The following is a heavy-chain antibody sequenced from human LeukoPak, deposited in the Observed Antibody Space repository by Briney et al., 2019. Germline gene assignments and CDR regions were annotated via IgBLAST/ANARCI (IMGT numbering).Heavy chain of an antibody. CDR2: IYSGGST. D-gene: IGHD3-10*01. Sequence: GGSLRLSCAASGFTVSSNYMSWVRQAPGKGLEWVSVIYSGGSTYYADSVKGRCTISRDNSKNTLHLQMNSLRAEDTAVYYCARGPMVRGVIIMPLDYWGQGTLVTVSS. CDR1: GFTVSSNY. V-gene: IGHV3-66*01. J-gene: IGHJ4*02. CDR3: ARGPMVRGVIIMPLDY.